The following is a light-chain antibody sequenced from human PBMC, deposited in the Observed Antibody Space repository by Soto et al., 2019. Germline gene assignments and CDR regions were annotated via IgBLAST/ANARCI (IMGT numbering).Light chain of an antibody. V-gene: IGKV3-11*01. Sequence: IVLIQSPATLSVSPGERATLSCRASQNISSYLAWYQQKPGQAPRLLIYDASNRATGIPARFSGSGSGTDFTLTISSLEPEDFAVYYCQQRSNWPITFGQGTRLE. J-gene: IGKJ5*01. CDR3: QQRSNWPIT. CDR1: QNISSY. CDR2: DAS.